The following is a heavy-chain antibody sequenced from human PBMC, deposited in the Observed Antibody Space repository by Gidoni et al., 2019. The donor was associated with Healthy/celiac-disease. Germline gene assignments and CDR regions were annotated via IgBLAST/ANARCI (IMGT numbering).Heavy chain of an antibody. V-gene: IGHV4-39*01. J-gene: IGHJ4*02. Sequence: QLQLQESGPGLVKPSETLSLTCTVPGGSISSTSYSWGWIRQPPGKGLEWIGSIYYSGSTYYNPSLKSRVTISVDTSKNQFSLKLSSVTAADTAVYYCASTIDYYDSSGYYCHYFDYWGQGTLVTVSS. CDR3: ASTIDYYDSSGYYCHYFDY. CDR1: GGSISSTSYS. D-gene: IGHD3-22*01. CDR2: IYYSGST.